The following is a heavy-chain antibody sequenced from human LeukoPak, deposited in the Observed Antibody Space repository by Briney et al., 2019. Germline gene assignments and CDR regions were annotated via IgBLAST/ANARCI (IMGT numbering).Heavy chain of an antibody. CDR2: INPSGGST. CDR3: AREFGSQVDTAMVMSFDY. Sequence: ASVKVSCKASGYTFTSYYMHWVRQAPGQGLEWMGIINPSGGSTSYAQKFQGRVTMTRDTSTSTVYMELSSLRSEDTAMYYCAREFGSQVDTAMVMSFDYWGQGTLVTVSS. V-gene: IGHV1-46*01. J-gene: IGHJ4*02. D-gene: IGHD5-18*01. CDR1: GYTFTSYY.